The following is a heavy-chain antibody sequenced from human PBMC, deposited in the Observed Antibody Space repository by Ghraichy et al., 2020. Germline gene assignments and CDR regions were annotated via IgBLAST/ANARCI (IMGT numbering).Heavy chain of an antibody. J-gene: IGHJ4*02. V-gene: IGHV3-74*01. CDR1: GFTFSGYW. D-gene: IGHD2-15*01. CDR2: IKTDGTST. Sequence: GGSLRLSCAASGFTFSGYWMHWVRQAPGKGLVWVSRIKTDGTSTDYADSVKGRFTISRDNAKNTLFLQMNSLRAEDAAVYYCVRDGHRWNFDLWGQGILVIVSS. CDR3: VRDGHRWNFDL.